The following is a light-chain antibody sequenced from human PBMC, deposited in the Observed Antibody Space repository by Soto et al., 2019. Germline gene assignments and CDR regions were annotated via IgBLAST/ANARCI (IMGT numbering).Light chain of an antibody. CDR3: QQYYSLPLT. J-gene: IGKJ4*01. CDR1: HGGLYDSNNKNY. V-gene: IGKV4-1*01. Sequence: DIVMSQSQASLAASLGERATISCNSSHGGLYDSNNKNYLAWYQQKPGQPPKLLTYWASMRESGVPDRFSGSGSGTDFTLTITSLQAEDVAVYYCQQYYSLPLTFGGGTKVDIK. CDR2: WAS.